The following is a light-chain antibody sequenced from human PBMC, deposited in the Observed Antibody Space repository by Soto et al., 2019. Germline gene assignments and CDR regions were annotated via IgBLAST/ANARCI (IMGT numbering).Light chain of an antibody. CDR1: QGISSY. V-gene: IGKV1-9*01. CDR2: AAS. J-gene: IGKJ4*01. Sequence: DIQLTQSPSFLSASVGDRVTITCRANQGISSYLAWYQQKPGRAPKLLIYAASTLQSGVPSRFSGSGSGTEFTLTISSPQPEDFATYYCLQVNSYPLTFGGGTKVQIK. CDR3: LQVNSYPLT.